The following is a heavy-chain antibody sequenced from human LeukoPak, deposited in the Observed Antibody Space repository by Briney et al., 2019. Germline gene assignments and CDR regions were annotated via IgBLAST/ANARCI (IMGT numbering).Heavy chain of an antibody. CDR3: ARSFGTNYYYYYMDV. J-gene: IGHJ6*03. CDR1: GGSFSGYY. V-gene: IGHV4-34*01. CDR2: IYHSGST. D-gene: IGHD3-16*01. Sequence: SETLSLTCAVYGGSFSGYYWSWIRQPPGKGLEWIGSIYHSGSTYYNPSLKSRVTISVDTSKNQFSLKLSSVTAADTAVYYCARSFGTNYYYYYMDVWGKGTTVTVSS.